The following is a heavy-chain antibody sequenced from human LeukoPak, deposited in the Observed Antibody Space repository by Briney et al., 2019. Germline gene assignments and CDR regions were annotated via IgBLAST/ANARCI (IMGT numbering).Heavy chain of an antibody. Sequence: GGSLRLSCAASGFTFSDYYMSWIRQAPGKGLEWVSYISSRGSTKYYADSVKGRFTISRDNAKNSLYLQMNNLRAEDTAVYYCARAPDSSGYRFDYWGQGTLVTVSS. J-gene: IGHJ4*02. V-gene: IGHV3-11*01. D-gene: IGHD3-22*01. CDR3: ARAPDSSGYRFDY. CDR2: ISSRGSTK. CDR1: GFTFSDYY.